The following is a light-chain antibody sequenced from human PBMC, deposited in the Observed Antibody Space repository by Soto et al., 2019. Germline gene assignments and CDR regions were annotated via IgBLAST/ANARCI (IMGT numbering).Light chain of an antibody. CDR3: QIYNSAPRP. V-gene: IGKV1-27*01. Sequence: DIQMTQSPSSLSASVGDRVTITCRASQGIREYLGWYQKKPGKPPKLLIYSASNLQSGVPSRFSGSGSGTDFTLTISNLQPEDVATYYCQIYNSAPRPFGQGTRVEI. J-gene: IGKJ1*01. CDR1: QGIREY. CDR2: SAS.